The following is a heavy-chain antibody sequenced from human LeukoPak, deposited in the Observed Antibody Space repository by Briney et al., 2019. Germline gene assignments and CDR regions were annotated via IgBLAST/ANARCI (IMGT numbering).Heavy chain of an antibody. V-gene: IGHV4-39*01. D-gene: IGHD1-1*01. J-gene: IGHJ4*02. CDR3: ARHEDRNWYFDH. Sequence: SETLSLTCTVSGGSISSSYYYWGWVRQPTGKGLEWIGTIYYSGSTYYNPSLKSRFTISVDTSANQFSLKLSSVTAPDTAVYYCARHEDRNWYFDHWGQGTLVTVSS. CDR2: IYYSGST. CDR1: GGSISSSYYY.